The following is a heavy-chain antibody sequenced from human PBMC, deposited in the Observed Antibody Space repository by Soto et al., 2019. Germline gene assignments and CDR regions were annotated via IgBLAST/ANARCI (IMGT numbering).Heavy chain of an antibody. Sequence: GASVKVSCKASGGTFSSYAISWVRQAPGQGLEWMGGIIPIFGTANYAQKFQGRVTITADKSTSTAYMELSSLRSEDTAVYYCAREGPYGMYSSGTPYYFDYWGQGTLVTVSS. V-gene: IGHV1-69*06. CDR1: GGTFSSYA. CDR2: IIPIFGTA. J-gene: IGHJ4*02. D-gene: IGHD6-19*01. CDR3: AREGPYGMYSSGTPYYFDY.